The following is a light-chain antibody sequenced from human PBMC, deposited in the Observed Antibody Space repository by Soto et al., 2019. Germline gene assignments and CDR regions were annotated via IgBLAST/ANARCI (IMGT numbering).Light chain of an antibody. Sequence: EIVMTKYPATLSVSPGEGGTLSCRASQSVSSSYLAWYQQKPGQAPRLLIYGASSRATGIPDRFSGSGSGTDFTLTISRLEPEDFAVYYCQQYGSSPPWTFGQGTKVDIK. CDR3: QQYGSSPPWT. V-gene: IGKV3-20*01. CDR1: QSVSSSY. J-gene: IGKJ1*01. CDR2: GAS.